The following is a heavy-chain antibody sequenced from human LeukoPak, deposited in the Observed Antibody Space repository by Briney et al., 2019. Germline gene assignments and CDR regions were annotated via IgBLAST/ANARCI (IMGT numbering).Heavy chain of an antibody. CDR3: ARVSSYKRGWANYYYYYMDV. CDR1: GCTFTSYD. Sequence: ASVKVSCKASGCTFTSYDINWVRQAPGQGLEWMGWMNPNSGNTGYAQKFQGRVTMTRNTSISTAYMELSSLRSEDTAVYYCARVSSYKRGWANYYYYYMDVWGKGTTVTVSS. D-gene: IGHD5-18*01. CDR2: MNPNSGNT. V-gene: IGHV1-8*01. J-gene: IGHJ6*03.